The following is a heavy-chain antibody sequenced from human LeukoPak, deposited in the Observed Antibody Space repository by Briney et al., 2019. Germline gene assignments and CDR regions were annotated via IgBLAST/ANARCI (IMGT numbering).Heavy chain of an antibody. J-gene: IGHJ4*02. V-gene: IGHV4-39*07. CDR2: IYYTGNT. Sequence: SETLSLTCSVSGDSITGYYWGWIRQPPGKGLEWIGNIYYTGNTYYNSSLKSRVTISLDTSKNQFSLKLSSVTAADTAVYYCASGGRFGELLYDYWGQGTLVTVSS. CDR1: GDSITGYY. D-gene: IGHD3-10*01. CDR3: ASGGRFGELLYDY.